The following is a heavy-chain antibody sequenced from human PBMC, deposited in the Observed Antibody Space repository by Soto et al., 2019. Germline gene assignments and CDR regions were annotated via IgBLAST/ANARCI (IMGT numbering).Heavy chain of an antibody. J-gene: IGHJ4*02. CDR3: ARGDHEQGDFDY. CDR1: GGSFSGYY. D-gene: IGHD3-16*01. Sequence: QVQLQQWGAGLLKPSETLSLTCAVYGGSFSGYYWSWIRQPPGKGLEWIGEINHSGSTNYNPSLKSRVTIPVDTSKNQFSLKLSSVTAADTAVYYCARGDHEQGDFDYWGQGTLVTVSS. CDR2: INHSGST. V-gene: IGHV4-34*01.